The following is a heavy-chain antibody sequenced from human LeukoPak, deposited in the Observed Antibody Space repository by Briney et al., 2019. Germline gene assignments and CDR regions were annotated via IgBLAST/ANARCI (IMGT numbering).Heavy chain of an antibody. Sequence: SETLSLTCTVSGGSLRSSGHWWVWIRQPPGTGLEWIGSIHYSGKVYYNPSLKSRVTTSVDTSTDQFSLRLSSATAADTAIYYCARQSGDQSSAWYFDAWGQGTLVTVSS. CDR3: ARQSGDQSSAWYFDA. CDR1: GGSLRSSGHW. D-gene: IGHD6-19*01. V-gene: IGHV4-39*01. J-gene: IGHJ4*02. CDR2: IHYSGKV.